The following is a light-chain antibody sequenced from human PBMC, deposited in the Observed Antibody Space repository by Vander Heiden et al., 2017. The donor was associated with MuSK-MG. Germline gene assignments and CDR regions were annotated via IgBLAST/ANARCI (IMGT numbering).Light chain of an antibody. CDR3: QQEDSSPRT. CDR2: GAS. V-gene: IGKV3-20*01. Sequence: ENVLTQSPGTLSLSPGERATLSCRASQSVSSHYLAWYQQKLGQAPRLVMFGASYRATGIPDRFSGSGSGTDFTLTISRLEPEDFAVYYCQQEDSSPRTFGQGTKVEIK. CDR1: QSVSSHY. J-gene: IGKJ1*01.